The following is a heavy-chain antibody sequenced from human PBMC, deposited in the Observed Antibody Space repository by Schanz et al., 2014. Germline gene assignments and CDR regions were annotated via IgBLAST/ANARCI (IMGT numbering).Heavy chain of an antibody. CDR3: ARKMKLGVYGGKGHDSLDI. D-gene: IGHD4-17*01. CDR1: GFAVDNYY. J-gene: IGHJ3*02. V-gene: IGHV3-66*01. CDR2: IFTDGRT. Sequence: EVQLLESGGGLVQPGGSLRLSCAASGFAVDNYYMSCVRQAPGRGLEWVSIIFTDGRTYYADSVKGRFTISRDNAKNTLYLQMNTLIAEDTAVYYCARKMKLGVYGGKGHDSLDIWGQGTMVTVSS.